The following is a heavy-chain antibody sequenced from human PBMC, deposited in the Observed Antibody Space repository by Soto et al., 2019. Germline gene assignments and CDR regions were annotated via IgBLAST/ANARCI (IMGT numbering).Heavy chain of an antibody. CDR1: GFTFSSYD. D-gene: IGHD1-7*01. V-gene: IGHV3-13*01. CDR2: IGTAGDT. Sequence: GGSLRLSCAASGFTFSSYDMHWVRQATGKGLEWVSAIGTAGDTYYPGSVKGRFTNSRENAKNSLYLQMNSLRAEDTAVYYCARDRQELRYYYGMDVWGQGTTVTVSS. J-gene: IGHJ6*02. CDR3: ARDRQELRYYYGMDV.